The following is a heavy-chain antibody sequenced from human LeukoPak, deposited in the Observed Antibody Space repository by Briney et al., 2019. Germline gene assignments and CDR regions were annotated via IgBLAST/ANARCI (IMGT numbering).Heavy chain of an antibody. D-gene: IGHD3-10*01. CDR2: IYYSGST. V-gene: IGHV4-39*07. J-gene: IGHJ4*02. CDR1: GGSISSSSYY. Sequence: SETLSLTCTVSGGSISSSSYYWGWLRQPPGKGLEWIGSIYYSGSTYYNPSLKSRVTISVDTSKNQFSLKLSSVTAADTAVYYWASGYYGSGTNYWGQGTLVTVSS. CDR3: ASGYYGSGTNY.